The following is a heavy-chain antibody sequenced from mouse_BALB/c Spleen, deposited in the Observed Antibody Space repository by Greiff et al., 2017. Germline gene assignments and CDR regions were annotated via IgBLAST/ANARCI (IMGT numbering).Heavy chain of an antibody. V-gene: IGHV14-4*02. Sequence: VQLQQSGAELVRSGASVKLSCTASGFNIKDYYMHWVKQRPEQGLEWIGWVDPENGDTEYAPKFQGKATMTADTSSNTAYLQLSSLTSEDTAVYYCARSTTVVAGYYFDYWGQGTTLTVSS. CDR3: ARSTTVVAGYYFDY. J-gene: IGHJ2*01. D-gene: IGHD1-1*01. CDR2: VDPENGDT. CDR1: GFNIKDYY.